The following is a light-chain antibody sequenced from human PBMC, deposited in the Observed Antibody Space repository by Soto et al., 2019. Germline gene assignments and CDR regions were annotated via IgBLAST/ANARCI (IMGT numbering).Light chain of an antibody. CDR2: EVS. V-gene: IGLV2-14*01. J-gene: IGLJ1*01. CDR1: SSDVGAYKY. CDR3: SSFTTTTTQYV. Sequence: QSALTQPASVSGSPGQSITISCIGTSSDVGAYKYVSWYQQYPGKAPKLMIYEVSNRPSGVSNRFSGAKSGNTASLTISGLQAEDEADYYCSSFTTTTTQYVFGTGTKLTVL.